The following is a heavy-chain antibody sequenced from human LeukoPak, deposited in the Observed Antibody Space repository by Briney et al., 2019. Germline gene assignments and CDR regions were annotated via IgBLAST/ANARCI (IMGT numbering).Heavy chain of an antibody. CDR1: GLTFSIHW. CDR3: ARDGGRWLQSYYFDF. Sequence: PGGSLRLSCAASGLTFSIHWMNWVRQAPGKGLEWVSYISSSSRDIYYAESVKGRFTISRGNTRSSLYLQMNSLRVEDTGVYYCARDGGRWLQSYYFDFWGQGTVVTVSS. D-gene: IGHD5-24*01. J-gene: IGHJ4*02. V-gene: IGHV3-48*01. CDR2: ISSSSRDI.